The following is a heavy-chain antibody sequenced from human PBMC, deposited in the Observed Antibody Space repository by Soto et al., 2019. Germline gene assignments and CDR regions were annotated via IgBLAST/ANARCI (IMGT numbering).Heavy chain of an antibody. D-gene: IGHD3-10*01. CDR2: IIPIFGTA. CDR1: GGTFSSYS. Sequence: SVNVSCKSSGGTFSSYSISWVRQAPGQGLEWMGGIIPIFGTANYAQKFQGRVTITADESTSTAYMELSSLRSEDTAVYYCAREARIWFGESYFDYWGQGTLVTVSS. CDR3: AREARIWFGESYFDY. J-gene: IGHJ4*02. V-gene: IGHV1-69*13.